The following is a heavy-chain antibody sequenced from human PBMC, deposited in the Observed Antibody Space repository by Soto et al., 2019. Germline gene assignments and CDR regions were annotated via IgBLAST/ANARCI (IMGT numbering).Heavy chain of an antibody. CDR3: ARGESYSSGSYYFDY. CDR1: GYTFTGYY. D-gene: IGHD6-19*01. Sequence: ASVKVSCKASGYTFTGYYMHWVRQAPGQGREWMGWINPNSGGTNYAQKFQGRVTMTRDTSISTAYMELSRLSSDDTAVYYCARGESYSSGSYYFDYWGQGTLVTVSS. J-gene: IGHJ4*02. CDR2: INPNSGGT. V-gene: IGHV1-2*02.